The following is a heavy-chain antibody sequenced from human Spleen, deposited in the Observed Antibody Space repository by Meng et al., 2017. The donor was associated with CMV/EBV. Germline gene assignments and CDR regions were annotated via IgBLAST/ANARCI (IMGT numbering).Heavy chain of an antibody. V-gene: IGHV4-39*07. CDR3: ARGAYSSSSNDY. CDR1: GGSISSNNHY. CDR2: ISYSGST. J-gene: IGHJ4*02. Sequence: VSGGSISSNNHYWGWIRQPPGKGLESIGSISYSGSTYYNPSLKSRVTISLDTSKNQFSLKLSSVTAADTAVYYCARGAYSSSSNDYWGQGTLVTVSS. D-gene: IGHD6-6*01.